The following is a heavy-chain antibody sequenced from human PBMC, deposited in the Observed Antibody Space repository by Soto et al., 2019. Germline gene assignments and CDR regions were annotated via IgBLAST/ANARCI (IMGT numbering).Heavy chain of an antibody. D-gene: IGHD6-19*01. CDR1: GFTFSSYA. V-gene: IGHV3-23*01. CDR2: ISDSVGRT. CDR3: GDGSVALSTDY. J-gene: IGHJ4*02. Sequence: PGGSLRLSCAASGFTFSSYAMSWVRQAPGKGLEWVSTISDSVGRTYYADSVKGRFTIPRDNSKNTLYLQMNSLRADDTAVYYCGDGSVALSTDYWGQGTLVTVSS.